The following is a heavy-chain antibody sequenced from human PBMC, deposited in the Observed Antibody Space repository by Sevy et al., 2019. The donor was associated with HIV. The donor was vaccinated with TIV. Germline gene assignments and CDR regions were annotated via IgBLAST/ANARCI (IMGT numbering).Heavy chain of an antibody. CDR3: AREMVGTTTFDY. J-gene: IGHJ4*02. CDR2: ITSRSGNM. CDR1: GFTFSDCN. D-gene: IGHD2-21*02. V-gene: IGHV3-11*06. Sequence: GGYLRLSCAASGFTFSDCNMAWVRQAPGKGPEWVSYITSRSGNMHYADSVKGRFTISRDNAKNSLYLQMNSLRDEDTAVYYCAREMVGTTTFDYWGQGTLVTVSS.